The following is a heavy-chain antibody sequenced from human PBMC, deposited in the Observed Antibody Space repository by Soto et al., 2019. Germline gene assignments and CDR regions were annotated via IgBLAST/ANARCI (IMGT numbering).Heavy chain of an antibody. D-gene: IGHD2-15*01. CDR1: GFTFSSYG. Sequence: PGGSLRLSCASSGFTFSSYGMNWVRQAPGKGLEWVSSISSSSSYIYFADSVKGRFAISRDNAKNSLYLQMNSLRAEDTAVYYCARKEDYSAIDYWGQGALVTVSS. CDR3: ARKEDYSAIDY. J-gene: IGHJ4*02. V-gene: IGHV3-21*01. CDR2: ISSSSSYI.